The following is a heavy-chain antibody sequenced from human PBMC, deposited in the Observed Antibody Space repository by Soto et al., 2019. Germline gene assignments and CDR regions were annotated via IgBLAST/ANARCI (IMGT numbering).Heavy chain of an antibody. D-gene: IGHD2-15*01. Sequence: QVQLVQSGAEVKKPGSSVKVSCKASGGTFSSYAISWVRQAPGQGLEWMGGIIPIFGTANYAQKLQGRVTITADESTSTGYTEPSSLTSDDTAVYYCARESRYCSVCSCYSLPGIDYWGQGTLVTVSS. V-gene: IGHV1-69*12. CDR1: GGTFSSYA. CDR3: ARESRYCSVCSCYSLPGIDY. J-gene: IGHJ4*02. CDR2: IIPIFGTA.